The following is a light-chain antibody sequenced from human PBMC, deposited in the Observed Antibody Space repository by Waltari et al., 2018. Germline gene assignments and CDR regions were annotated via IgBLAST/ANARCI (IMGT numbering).Light chain of an antibody. J-gene: IGLJ2*01. CDR1: STDLGSSTL. V-gene: IGLV2-23*01. Sequence: QSALTQPASVSGSPGQSISISCTGSSTDLGSSTLVSWYQHHPDKAPKPLISEATERPSGVSHRFSGSTSGTTASLTISTLQAEDEADYYCFSYADGRSLVFGGGTKVTVL. CDR2: EAT. CDR3: FSYADGRSLV.